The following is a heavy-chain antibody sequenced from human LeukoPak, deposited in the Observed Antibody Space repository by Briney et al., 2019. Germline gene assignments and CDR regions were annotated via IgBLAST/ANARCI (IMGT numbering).Heavy chain of an antibody. Sequence: SETLSLTCAVYGGSFSGYYWSWIRQPPGKGLEWVGEINHSGSTNYNPSLKSRVTISVDTSKNQFSLKLSSVTAADTAVYYCARAKVNSSWYARFYYYYGMDVWGQGTTVTVSS. CDR1: GGSFSGYY. V-gene: IGHV4-34*01. CDR3: ARAKVNSSWYARFYYYYGMDV. J-gene: IGHJ6*02. CDR2: INHSGST. D-gene: IGHD6-13*01.